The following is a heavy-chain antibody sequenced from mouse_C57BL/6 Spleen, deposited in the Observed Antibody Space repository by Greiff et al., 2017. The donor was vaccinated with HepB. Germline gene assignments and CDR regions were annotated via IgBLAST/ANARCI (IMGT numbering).Heavy chain of an antibody. CDR2: IWSGGST. CDR3: ASYYYGSSPYAMDY. D-gene: IGHD1-1*01. J-gene: IGHJ4*01. CDR1: GFSLTSYG. Sequence: VQLQQSGPGLVQPSQSLSITCTVSGFSLTSYGVHWVRQSPGKGLEWLGVIWSGGSTDYNAAFISSLSISKDNSKSQVFFKMNSLQADDTAIYYCASYYYGSSPYAMDYWGQGTSVTVSS. V-gene: IGHV2-2*01.